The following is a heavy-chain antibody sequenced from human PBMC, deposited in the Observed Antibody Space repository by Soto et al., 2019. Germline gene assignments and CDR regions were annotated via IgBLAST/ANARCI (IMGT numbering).Heavy chain of an antibody. CDR2: IIPIFGTA. CDR1: GGTFSSYA. CDR3: ARVQNTYYYDSSGSNWFDP. Sequence: ASVKVSCKASGGTFSSYAISWVRQAPGQGLEWMGGIIPIFGTANYAQKFQGRVTITADESTSTAYMELSSLRSEDTAVYYCARVQNTYYYDSSGSNWFDPWGQGTLVTVSS. J-gene: IGHJ5*02. V-gene: IGHV1-69*13. D-gene: IGHD3-22*01.